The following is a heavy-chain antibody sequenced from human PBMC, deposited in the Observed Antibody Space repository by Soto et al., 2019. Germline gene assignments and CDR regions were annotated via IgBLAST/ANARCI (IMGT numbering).Heavy chain of an antibody. D-gene: IGHD3-16*02. CDR1: GYTFTSYD. V-gene: IGHV1-8*01. CDR2: MNPKSGNT. CDR3: ARGGYDYICGSYRSDY. Sequence: ASVKVSCKASGYTFTSYDINWVRQATGQGLEWMGWMNPKSGNTGYAQKFQGRVTMNRNTSISTAYMELSSLRSEDTAVYYCARGGYDYICGSYRSDYWGQGTLVTVSS. J-gene: IGHJ4*02.